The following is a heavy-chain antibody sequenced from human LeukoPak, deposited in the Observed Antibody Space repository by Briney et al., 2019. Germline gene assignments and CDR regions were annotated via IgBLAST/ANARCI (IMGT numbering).Heavy chain of an antibody. CDR2: ISWNSGSI. D-gene: IGHD6-19*01. V-gene: IGHV3-9*01. J-gene: IGHJ4*02. Sequence: PGGSLRLSCAASGFTFDDYAVHWVRQAPGKGLEWVSGISWNSGSIGYADSVKGRFTISRDNAKNSLYLQMNSLRAEDTALYYCAKDTSSSGWYDYWGQGTLVTVSS. CDR1: GFTFDDYA. CDR3: AKDTSSSGWYDY.